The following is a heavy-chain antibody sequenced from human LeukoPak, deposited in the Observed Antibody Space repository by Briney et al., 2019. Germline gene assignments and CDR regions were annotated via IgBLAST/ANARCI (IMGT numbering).Heavy chain of an antibody. CDR2: LYDSGDT. J-gene: IGHJ4*02. V-gene: IGHV3-53*01. D-gene: IGHD3-22*01. CDR1: GFIFTNYF. Sequence: GGSLRLSCAASGFIFTNYFMSWVRQAPGKGLEYVSVLYDSGDTYYAESVKGRFTISRDNSKNTVYLQMNSLRVEDTAVYYCARAAYDSGGYTANHDFWGQGTLVTVSS. CDR3: ARAAYDSGGYTANHDF.